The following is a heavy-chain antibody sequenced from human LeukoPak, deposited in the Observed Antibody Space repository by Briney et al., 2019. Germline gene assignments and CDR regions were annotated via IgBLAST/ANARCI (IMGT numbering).Heavy chain of an antibody. CDR3: AKLVSAAAGTGNFDY. CDR2: ITAGGIST. V-gene: IGHV3-23*01. CDR1: GGSISNYY. D-gene: IGHD6-13*01. Sequence: ETLSLTCTVSGGSISNYYWSWIRQPPGKGLEWVSAITAGGISTYYADSVKGRFTISRDNSKNTLLLQMNSLRAEDTAIYYCAKLVSAAAGTGNFDYWGQGALVTVSS. J-gene: IGHJ4*02.